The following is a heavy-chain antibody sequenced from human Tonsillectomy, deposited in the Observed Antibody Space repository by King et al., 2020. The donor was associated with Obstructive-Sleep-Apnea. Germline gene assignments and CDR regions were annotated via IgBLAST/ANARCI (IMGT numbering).Heavy chain of an antibody. Sequence: QVQLVESGGGVVQPGRSLRLSCAASGFTFSSYGMHWVRQAPGKGLEWVAVISYDGSNKYYADSVKGRFTISRDNSKNTLYLQMNSLRAEDTAVYYCAKGRSVEKIGYNWNYCWDYWGQGTLVTVSS. CDR2: ISYDGSNK. D-gene: IGHD1-7*01. CDR1: GFTFSSYG. J-gene: IGHJ4*02. V-gene: IGHV3-30*18. CDR3: AKGRSVEKIGYNWNYCWDY.